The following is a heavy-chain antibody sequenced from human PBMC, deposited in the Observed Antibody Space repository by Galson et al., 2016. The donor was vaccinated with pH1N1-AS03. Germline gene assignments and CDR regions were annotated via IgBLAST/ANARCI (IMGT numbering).Heavy chain of an antibody. D-gene: IGHD6-13*01. CDR1: GFTFRSNG. J-gene: IGHJ3*01. Sequence: SLRLSCAASGFTFRSNGMSWVRQARGKGLEWVAFVNTRGDTIHYADSLKGRFTISRDNAKNGLYLQMNSLRAEDSGLYYCVRTWLTNSFDFWGRGTLVTVSS. CDR3: VRTWLTNSFDF. CDR2: VNTRGDTI. V-gene: IGHV3-48*03.